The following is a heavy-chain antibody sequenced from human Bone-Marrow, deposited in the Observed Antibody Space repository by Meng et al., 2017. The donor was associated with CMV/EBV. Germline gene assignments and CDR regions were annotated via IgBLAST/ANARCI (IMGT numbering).Heavy chain of an antibody. Sequence: GESLKISCAASGFSLNTYSLHWVRQAPGKGLDWVAVMSYDGSNKYYTDSVKGRFTISRDNSKKKIYLQMNSLRTEDTAMYYCARDSEGSDSSGRSPYLFDYWGRGTLVTVSS. CDR2: MSYDGSNK. J-gene: IGHJ4*01. CDR3: ARDSEGSDSSGRSPYLFDY. D-gene: IGHD3-22*01. V-gene: IGHV3-30-3*01. CDR1: GFSLNTYS.